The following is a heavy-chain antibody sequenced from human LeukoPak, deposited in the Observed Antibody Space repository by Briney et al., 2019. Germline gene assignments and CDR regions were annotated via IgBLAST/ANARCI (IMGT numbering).Heavy chain of an antibody. Sequence: GGSLRLSCAASGFTFSSYAMHWVRQAPGKGLEWVAVISYDGSNKYYADSVKGRFTISRDNSKNTLYLQMNSLRAEDTAVYYCAKGRGANSVGLLDYWGQGTLVTVSS. V-gene: IGHV3-30-3*01. J-gene: IGHJ4*02. CDR3: AKGRGANSVGLLDY. CDR2: ISYDGSNK. D-gene: IGHD4/OR15-4a*01. CDR1: GFTFSSYA.